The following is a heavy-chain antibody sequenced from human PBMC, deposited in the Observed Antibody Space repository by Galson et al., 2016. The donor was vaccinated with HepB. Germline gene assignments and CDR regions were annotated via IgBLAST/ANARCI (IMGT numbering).Heavy chain of an antibody. CDR1: GFLVSSSF. CDR2: MYPRGDT. J-gene: IGHJ5*02. V-gene: IGHV3-53*01. D-gene: IGHD4-11*01. Sequence: SLRLSCAASGFLVSSSFMSWVRQTPGTGLEWVTVMYPRGDTHYSDSVRGRFTISRDNSRDSMSLQMTNLRVGDTAVYFCARWTAYCPRPGCPRAHDYFDPGGQGILVTVSS. CDR3: ARWTAYCPRPGCPRAHDYFDP.